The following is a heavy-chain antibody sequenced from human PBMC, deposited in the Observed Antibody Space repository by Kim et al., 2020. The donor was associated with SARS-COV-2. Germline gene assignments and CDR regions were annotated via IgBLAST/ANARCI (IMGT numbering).Heavy chain of an antibody. D-gene: IGHD5-18*01. CDR1: GFTFSSYW. CDR3: AFRPVVFPGTPMGSNWYFDY. Sequence: GGSLRLSCAASGFTFSSYWMTWVRQAPGKGLEWVANIKQDGSEKYYVESVKGRFTISRDNAKNSLFLQMNSLRAEDTAVYYCAFRPVVFPGTPMGSNWYFDYWGQGTLVTVSS. V-gene: IGHV3-7*03. CDR2: IKQDGSEK. J-gene: IGHJ4*02.